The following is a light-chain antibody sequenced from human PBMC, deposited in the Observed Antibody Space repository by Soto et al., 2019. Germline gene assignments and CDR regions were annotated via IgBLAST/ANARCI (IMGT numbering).Light chain of an antibody. CDR1: SSNLGTNYD. Sequence: SVLTQPPSVSGAPGQNITISCTGSSSNLGTNYDVHWYQRLPETAPKLLIYGNTNRPSGVPDRFSGSKSGTSASLAITGLQAEDEADYYCQSYDNFLRVIFGGGTKVTVL. CDR3: QSYDNFLRVI. CDR2: GNT. V-gene: IGLV1-40*01. J-gene: IGLJ2*01.